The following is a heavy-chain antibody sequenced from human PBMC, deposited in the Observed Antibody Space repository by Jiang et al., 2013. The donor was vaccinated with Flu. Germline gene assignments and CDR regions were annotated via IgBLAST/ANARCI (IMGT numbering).Heavy chain of an antibody. V-gene: IGHV4-34*01. CDR1: GGSLSGYH. CDR2: INPSGST. D-gene: IGHD4-23*01. Sequence: LLKPSETLSLTCAVSGGSLSGYHWSWIRQSPGKGLEWIAEINPSGSTDYNPSLKSRVTISEDTSKNLFSLKLTSVTAADTAVYYCARLPLSGGFDLWGQGTMVTVSS. CDR3: ARLPLSGGFDL. J-gene: IGHJ3*01.